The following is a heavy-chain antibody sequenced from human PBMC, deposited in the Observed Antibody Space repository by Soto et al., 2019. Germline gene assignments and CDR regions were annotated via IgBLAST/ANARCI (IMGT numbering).Heavy chain of an antibody. D-gene: IGHD6-13*01. J-gene: IGHJ6*03. Sequence: ASVKVSCKASGYTFTSHDINWVRQATGQGLEWMGWMNPNSGNTGYAQKFQGRVTMTRNTSISTAYMELSSLRSEDTAVYYCARAPRIAAAGTPPYYYMDVWGKGTTVTVS. CDR3: ARAPRIAAAGTPPYYYMDV. CDR1: GYTFTSHD. V-gene: IGHV1-8*01. CDR2: MNPNSGNT.